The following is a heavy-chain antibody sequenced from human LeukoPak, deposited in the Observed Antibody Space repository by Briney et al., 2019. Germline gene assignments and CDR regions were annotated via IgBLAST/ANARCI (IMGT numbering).Heavy chain of an antibody. J-gene: IGHJ2*01. D-gene: IGHD2-21*02. CDR2: IYYSGST. V-gene: IGHV4-31*03. Sequence: PSGTLSLTCTVSGGSISSGGYYWSWIRQHPGKGLEWIGYIYYSGSTYYNPSLKSRVTISVDTSKNQFSLKLSSVTAADTAVYYCARSGGDLLEADWYFDLWGRGTLVTVSS. CDR1: GGSISSGGYY. CDR3: ARSGGDLLEADWYFDL.